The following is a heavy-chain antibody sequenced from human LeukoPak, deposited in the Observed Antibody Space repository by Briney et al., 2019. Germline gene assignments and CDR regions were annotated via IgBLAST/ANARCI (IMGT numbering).Heavy chain of an antibody. CDR1: GGSISSYY. CDR2: INHARST. V-gene: IGHV4-34*01. D-gene: IGHD3-22*01. CDR3: ARRARAYYYDSSGYYYP. Sequence: SETLSLTCTVSGGSISSYYWSWIRQPPGKGLEWIGEINHARSTNYNPSLKSRVTFSVDTSKNQFSLKLSSVTAADTAVYYCARRARAYYYDSSGYYYPWGQGTLVTVSS. J-gene: IGHJ5*02.